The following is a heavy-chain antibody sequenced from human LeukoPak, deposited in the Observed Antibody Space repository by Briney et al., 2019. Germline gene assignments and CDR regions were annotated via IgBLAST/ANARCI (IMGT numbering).Heavy chain of an antibody. J-gene: IGHJ5*02. D-gene: IGHD2-15*01. Sequence: GGSLRLSCAASGFTFSSYWMSWVRQAPGKGLEGVANIKQDGSEKDYVDSVKGRFTISRDNAKNSLYLQMNSLRAEDTAVYYCARDGYSYEMDWFDPWGQGTLVTVSS. V-gene: IGHV3-7*01. CDR2: IKQDGSEK. CDR3: ARDGYSYEMDWFDP. CDR1: GFTFSSYW.